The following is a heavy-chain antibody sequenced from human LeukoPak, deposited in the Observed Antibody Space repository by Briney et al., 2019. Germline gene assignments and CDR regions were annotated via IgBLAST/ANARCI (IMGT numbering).Heavy chain of an antibody. D-gene: IGHD5-24*01. Sequence: PGGSLRLSCAASGFTFSSYSMNWVRQAPGKGLEWVSSISSSSSYIYYADSVKGRFTISRDNAKNPLYLQMNSLRAEDTAVYYCARANSRDGSEDYWGQGTLVTVSS. CDR3: ARANSRDGSEDY. V-gene: IGHV3-21*01. CDR1: GFTFSSYS. J-gene: IGHJ4*02. CDR2: ISSSSSYI.